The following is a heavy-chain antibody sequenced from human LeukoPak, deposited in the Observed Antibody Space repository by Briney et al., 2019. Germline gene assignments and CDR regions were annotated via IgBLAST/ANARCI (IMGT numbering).Heavy chain of an antibody. Sequence: GGSLRLSCAASGFTFSSYAMSWVRQAPGKGLEWVSTITGSGDSTDYADSVKGRFTISRDNAKNTLYLQVNSLRVEDTAVYYCARRTSYYFPYWGQGTLVTVSS. V-gene: IGHV3-23*01. CDR3: ARRTSYYFPY. CDR2: ITGSGDST. D-gene: IGHD1/OR15-1a*01. CDR1: GFTFSSYA. J-gene: IGHJ4*02.